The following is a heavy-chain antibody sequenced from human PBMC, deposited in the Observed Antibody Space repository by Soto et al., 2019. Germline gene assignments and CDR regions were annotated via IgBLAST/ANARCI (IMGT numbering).Heavy chain of an antibody. J-gene: IGHJ4*02. CDR3: ARGDTVITPFDY. D-gene: IGHD5-18*01. Sequence: PSETLSLTCTVSAGSITTSYWSWIRQPLGKALEWIGYISYRGSTNYNPSLKSRLTISIDTSESQFSLKLSSVTAADTAIYYCARGDTVITPFDYWGQGALVTVSS. V-gene: IGHV4-59*12. CDR1: AGSITTSY. CDR2: ISYRGST.